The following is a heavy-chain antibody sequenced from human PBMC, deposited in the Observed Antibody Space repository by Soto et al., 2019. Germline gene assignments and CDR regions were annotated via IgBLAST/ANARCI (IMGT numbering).Heavy chain of an antibody. CDR1: EFSCCGAN. V-gene: IGHV3-23*01. Sequence: GGPRLSWGTYEFSCCGANITMIRQPPGKWLEDVSSITSSGSEVFHAASVKGRFTMSRDNSKNMLYLQMNSLRAEDTADYYCAKAGYDSGCYWDASGQGAVVTVCS. CDR3: AKAGYDSGCYWDA. D-gene: IGHD6-19*01. CDR2: ITSSGSEV. J-gene: IGHJ6*01.